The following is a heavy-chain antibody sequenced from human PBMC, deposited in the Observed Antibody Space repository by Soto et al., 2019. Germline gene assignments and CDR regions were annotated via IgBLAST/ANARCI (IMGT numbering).Heavy chain of an antibody. J-gene: IGHJ6*02. CDR2: IYPGDSDT. Sequence: PGESLKISCKGSGYSFTSYWIGWVRQMPGKGLEWMGIIYPGDSDTRYSPPFQGQVTISADKSISTAYLQWSSLKASDTAMYYCARRGIVGAIGYYYYGMDVWGQGTTVTVSS. CDR3: ARRGIVGAIGYYYYGMDV. CDR1: GYSFTSYW. D-gene: IGHD1-26*01. V-gene: IGHV5-51*01.